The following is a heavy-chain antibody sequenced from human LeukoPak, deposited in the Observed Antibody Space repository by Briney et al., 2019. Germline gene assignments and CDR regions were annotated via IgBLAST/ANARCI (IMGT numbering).Heavy chain of an antibody. J-gene: IGHJ5*02. CDR3: PKGSAGTGVGWFDP. CDR2: IPYDGTNK. Sequence: GGSLRLSCAASGFTFSSYGMQWVRQAPGKGLEWVTFIPYDGTNKYYAESVKGRFTISRDNSKNTVYLQMNSLRPEDTAVYYCPKGSAGTGVGWFDPWGQGTLVIVSS. CDR1: GFTFSSYG. D-gene: IGHD6-13*01. V-gene: IGHV3-30*02.